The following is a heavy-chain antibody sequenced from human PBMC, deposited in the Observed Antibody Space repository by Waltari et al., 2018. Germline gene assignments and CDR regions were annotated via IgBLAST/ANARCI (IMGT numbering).Heavy chain of an antibody. Sequence: QVQLVQSGAEVKKPGSSVKVSCKASGGTFSSYAISWVRQAPGQGLEWMGGIIPSLGIANYAQKFQGRVTITADKSTSTAYMELSSLRSEDTAVYYCACGESRPYYFDYWGQGTLVTVSS. V-gene: IGHV1-69*10. D-gene: IGHD3-10*01. CDR1: GGTFSSYA. CDR3: ACGESRPYYFDY. CDR2: IIPSLGIA. J-gene: IGHJ4*02.